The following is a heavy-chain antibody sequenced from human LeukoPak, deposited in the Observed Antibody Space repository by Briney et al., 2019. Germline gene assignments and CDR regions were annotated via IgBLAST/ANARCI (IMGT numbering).Heavy chain of an antibody. V-gene: IGHV4-39*01. CDR3: ARHAIEAYSGSSGKFDY. CDR2: IYNTGNT. CDR1: GGSIGNNDYY. J-gene: IGHJ4*02. D-gene: IGHD1-26*01. Sequence: TSETLSLTCTVSGGSIGNNDYYWGWIRQPPGKGLEWIGTIYNTGNTYYNPSLKSRVTISVDTSKNQFSLKLSSVTAADTAVFYCARHAIEAYSGSSGKFDYWGQGTLVTVSS.